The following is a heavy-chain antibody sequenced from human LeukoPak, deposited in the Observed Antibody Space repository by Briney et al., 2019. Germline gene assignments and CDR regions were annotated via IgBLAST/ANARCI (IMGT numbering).Heavy chain of an antibody. CDR3: AKDSYGGKYYYYMDV. D-gene: IGHD4-23*01. J-gene: IGHJ6*03. V-gene: IGHV3-43D*03. CDR2: ISWDGGST. CDR1: GFTFDDYA. Sequence: GGPLRLSCAASGFTFDDYAMHWVRQAPGKGLEWVSLISWDGGSTYYADSVKGRFTISRDNSKNSLYLQMNSLRAEDTALYYCAKDSYGGKYYYYMDVWGKGTTVTVSS.